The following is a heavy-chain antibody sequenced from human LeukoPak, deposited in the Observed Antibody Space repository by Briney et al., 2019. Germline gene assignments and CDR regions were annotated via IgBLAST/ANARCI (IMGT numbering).Heavy chain of an antibody. Sequence: GGSLRLSCAASGFTFSSYSMNWVCQAPGKGLEWVSSISSSSSYIYYADSVKGRFTISRDNAKNSLYLQMNSLRAEDTAVYYCARDRSARLLWFGEKVYYMDVWGKGTTVTISS. CDR1: GFTFSSYS. D-gene: IGHD3-10*01. J-gene: IGHJ6*03. CDR2: ISSSSSYI. V-gene: IGHV3-21*01. CDR3: ARDRSARLLWFGEKVYYMDV.